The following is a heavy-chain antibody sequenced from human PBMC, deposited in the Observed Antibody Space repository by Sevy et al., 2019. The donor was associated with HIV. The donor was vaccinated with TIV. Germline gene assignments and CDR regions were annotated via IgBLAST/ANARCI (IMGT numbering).Heavy chain of an antibody. CDR2: ISGSGGST. D-gene: IGHD2-21*02. CDR1: GFTFSSYA. Sequence: GGSLRLSCAASGFTFSSYAVSWVRQAPGKGLEWVSAISGSGGSTYYADSVKGRFTISRDNSKNTLYLQMNSLRAEDTAVYYCAKGNHIVVVTTSLFDYWGQGTLVTVSS. CDR3: AKGNHIVVVTTSLFDY. J-gene: IGHJ4*02. V-gene: IGHV3-23*01.